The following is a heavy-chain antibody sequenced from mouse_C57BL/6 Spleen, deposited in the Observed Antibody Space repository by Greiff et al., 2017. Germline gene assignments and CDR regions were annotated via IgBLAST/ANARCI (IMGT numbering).Heavy chain of an antibody. CDR2: IYPRSGNT. Sequence: VQLQQSGAELARPGASVKLSCKASGYPFPSYGISWVKQRTGQGLEWIGVIYPRSGNTYYNGKFKGKATLTANKSSSAAYMMLRSLTSDDSAVYVCAITTENYFDYWGQGTTLTVSS. CDR3: AITTENYFDY. V-gene: IGHV1-81*01. CDR1: GYPFPSYG. D-gene: IGHD1-1*01. J-gene: IGHJ2*01.